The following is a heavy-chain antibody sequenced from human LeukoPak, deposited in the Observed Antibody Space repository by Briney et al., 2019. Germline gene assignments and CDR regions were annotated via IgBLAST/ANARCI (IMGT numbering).Heavy chain of an antibody. V-gene: IGHV4-59*01. D-gene: IGHD2-15*01. Sequence: SETLSLTCTVSGGSISSYYWSWIRQPPGKGLEWIGYIYYSGSTNYNPSLKSRVTISVDTSKNQFSLKLSSVTAADTAVYYCAREKSPDYCSGASCYFDYWGQGTLVTVSP. CDR1: GGSISSYY. CDR3: AREKSPDYCSGASCYFDY. CDR2: IYYSGST. J-gene: IGHJ4*02.